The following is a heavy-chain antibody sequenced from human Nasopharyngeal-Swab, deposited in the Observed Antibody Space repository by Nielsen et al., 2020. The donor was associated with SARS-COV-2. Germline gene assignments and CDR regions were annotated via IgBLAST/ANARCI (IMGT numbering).Heavy chain of an antibody. CDR2: INTNTGNP. CDR1: GYTFTSYA. D-gene: IGHD6-13*01. Sequence: ASVKVSCKASGYTFTSYAMNWVRQAPGQGLEWMGWINTNTGNPTYAQGFTGRFVFSLDTSVSTAYLQISSLKAEDTAVYYCAKAGSSLTGRWFDPWGQGTLVTVSS. J-gene: IGHJ5*02. CDR3: AKAGSSLTGRWFDP. V-gene: IGHV7-4-1*02.